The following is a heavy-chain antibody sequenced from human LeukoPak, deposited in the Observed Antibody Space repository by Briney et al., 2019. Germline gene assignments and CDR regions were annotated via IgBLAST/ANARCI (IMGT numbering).Heavy chain of an antibody. CDR3: ARDRSIAGYGFDI. V-gene: IGHV4-59*01. Sequence: PSETLSLTCTVSGGSISSYYWSWIRQPPGEGLEWIGYIYYSGSTNYNPSLKSRVTISVDTSKNQFSLKLSSVTAADTAVYYCARDRSIAGYGFDIWGQGTMVTVSS. CDR1: GGSISSYY. CDR2: IYYSGST. J-gene: IGHJ3*02. D-gene: IGHD6-13*01.